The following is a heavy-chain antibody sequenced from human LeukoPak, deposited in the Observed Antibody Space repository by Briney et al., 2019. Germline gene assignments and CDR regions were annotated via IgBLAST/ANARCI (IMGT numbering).Heavy chain of an antibody. CDR2: INHDGGGT. Sequence: PGGSLRLSCAASGFTFSNYWMGWVRQAPGKGLEWVANINHDGGGTYYVDSMRGRFTISRDNAKSSVYLQMRSLRAEDTAVYYCATEGMVGAPGTLDYWGQGALVTVSS. CDR3: ATEGMVGAPGTLDY. J-gene: IGHJ4*02. D-gene: IGHD2-8*01. V-gene: IGHV3-7*01. CDR1: GFTFSNYW.